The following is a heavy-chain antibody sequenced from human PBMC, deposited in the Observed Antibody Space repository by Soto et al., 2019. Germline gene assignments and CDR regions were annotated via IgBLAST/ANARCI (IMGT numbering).Heavy chain of an antibody. V-gene: IGHV4-34*01. CDR1: GGSFSCYY. CDR3: ARGPSYDFWSGYYTEYYYYGMDV. J-gene: IGHJ6*02. D-gene: IGHD3-3*01. CDR2: INHSGST. Sequence: SETLSLTCAVYGGSFSCYYWSWIRQPPGKGLEWIGEINHSGSTNYNPSLKSRVTISVDTSKNQFSLKLSSVTAADTAVYYCARGPSYDFWSGYYTEYYYYGMDVWGQGTTVTVSS.